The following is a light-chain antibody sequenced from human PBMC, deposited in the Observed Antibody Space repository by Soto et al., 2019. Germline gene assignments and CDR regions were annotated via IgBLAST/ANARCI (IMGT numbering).Light chain of an antibody. CDR1: QSISSSY. CDR3: QQRSNWWT. Sequence: EIVLTQPPCTLSLSPGKRATLSCRASQSISSSYLAWYQQKPGQAPRLLIYDASNRATGIPARFSGSGSGTDFTLTISSLEPEDFAVYYCQQRSNWWTFGQGTKVDI. V-gene: IGKV3-11*01. J-gene: IGKJ1*01. CDR2: DAS.